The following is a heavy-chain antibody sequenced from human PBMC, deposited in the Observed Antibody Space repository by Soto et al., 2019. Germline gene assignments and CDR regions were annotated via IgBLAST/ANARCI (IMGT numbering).Heavy chain of an antibody. D-gene: IGHD3-3*01. J-gene: IGHJ4*02. CDR2: ISSSSSTI. CDR1: GFPFSDYS. V-gene: IGHV3-48*04. Sequence: GGSLRLSCAASGFPFSDYSMNWVRQAPGKGLEWISYISSSSSTIYYADSVKGRFTISRDNARNSLYLQMNSLRAEDTAVYYSARDQSLISIFGMVTGAYWGLGTLVTVSS. CDR3: ARDQSLISIFGMVTGAY.